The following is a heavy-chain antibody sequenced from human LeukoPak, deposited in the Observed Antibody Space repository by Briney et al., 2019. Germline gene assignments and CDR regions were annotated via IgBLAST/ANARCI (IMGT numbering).Heavy chain of an antibody. CDR1: GFTFNSYS. J-gene: IGHJ6*02. CDR2: IESSSAYI. V-gene: IGHV3-21*01. Sequence: VGSLRLSCAASGFTFNSYSMNWVRQAPGKGLEWVSSIESSSAYIYYADSVKGRFTVSRNNAENSLYLQMNSLRAEDTAVYYCSRVLYSSGWVFGGYCAMDVWGQGTTVTVSS. CDR3: SRVLYSSGWVFGGYCAMDV. D-gene: IGHD6-19*01.